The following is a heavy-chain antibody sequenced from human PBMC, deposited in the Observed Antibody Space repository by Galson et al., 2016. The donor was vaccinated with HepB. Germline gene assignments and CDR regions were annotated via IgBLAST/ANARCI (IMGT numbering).Heavy chain of an antibody. Sequence: SLRLSCAASGFSFSRYWMHWVRQAPGKGLEWVLGISGSGGRTYYADSVKGRFTISRDNSKNTLYLQMKSLRAEDTAVYYCAKEVVRFLHGYGMDVWGQGTTVTVSS. CDR3: AKEVVRFLHGYGMDV. CDR1: GFSFSRYW. V-gene: IGHV3-23*01. D-gene: IGHD3-3*01. J-gene: IGHJ6*02. CDR2: ISGSGGRT.